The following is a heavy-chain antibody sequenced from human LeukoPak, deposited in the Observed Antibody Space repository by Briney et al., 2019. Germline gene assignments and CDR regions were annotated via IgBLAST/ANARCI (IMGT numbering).Heavy chain of an antibody. J-gene: IGHJ5*02. CDR3: ARGGYSGYLNWFDP. D-gene: IGHD5-12*01. CDR1: GGSFSGYY. CDR2: INHSGST. Sequence: SETLSLTCAVYGGSFSGYYWSWIRQPPGKGPEWIGEINHSGSTNYNPSLKSRVTISVDTSKNQFSLKLSSVTAADTAVYYCARGGYSGYLNWFDPWGQGTLVTVSS. V-gene: IGHV4-34*01.